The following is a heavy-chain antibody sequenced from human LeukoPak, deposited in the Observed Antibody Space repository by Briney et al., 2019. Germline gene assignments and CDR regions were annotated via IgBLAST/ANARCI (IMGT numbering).Heavy chain of an antibody. CDR1: GFPFSSYS. CDR3: ARDPNKHADYGGDYFDH. CDR2: ISNDGSHK. J-gene: IGHJ4*02. D-gene: IGHD4-23*01. V-gene: IGHV3-30*04. Sequence: GGSLRLSCAASGFPFSSYSMHWVRQAPGHGLEGGAVISNDGSHKYYADSVKGRFIISRDNSKHTLSLQMNTLRPDDTAVFYCARDPNKHADYGGDYFDHWGQGTLVTVSS.